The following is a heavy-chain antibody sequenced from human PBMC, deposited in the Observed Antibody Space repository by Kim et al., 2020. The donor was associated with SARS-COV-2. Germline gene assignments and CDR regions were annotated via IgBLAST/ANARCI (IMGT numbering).Heavy chain of an antibody. Sequence: ASVKVSCKASGYNFITYGIHWVRQAPGQRLEWMGWISVGNGNTKYSERFQGRVTLTRDTSASMAYMDLSSLTSEDTAVYYCARDRKVDYYFDYWGQGTLVTVSS. CDR2: ISVGNGNT. V-gene: IGHV1-3*01. J-gene: IGHJ4*02. CDR3: ARDRKVDYYFDY. D-gene: IGHD2-15*01. CDR1: GYNFITYG.